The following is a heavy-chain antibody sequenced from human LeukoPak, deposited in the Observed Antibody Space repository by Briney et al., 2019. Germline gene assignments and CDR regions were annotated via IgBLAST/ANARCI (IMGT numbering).Heavy chain of an antibody. Sequence: SETLSLTRAVSGYSISSGYYWGWIRQPPGKGLEWIGSIYHSGSTYYNPSLKSRVTISVDTSKNQFSLKLSSVTAADTAVYYCARARDFDYWGQGTLVTVSS. CDR1: GYSISSGYY. CDR2: IYHSGST. CDR3: ARARDFDY. V-gene: IGHV4-38-2*01. J-gene: IGHJ4*02.